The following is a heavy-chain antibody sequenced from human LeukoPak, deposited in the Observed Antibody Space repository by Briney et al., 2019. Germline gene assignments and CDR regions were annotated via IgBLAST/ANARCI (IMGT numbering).Heavy chain of an antibody. D-gene: IGHD3-22*01. Sequence: GGSLRLSCAASGFTVSSYAMSWVRQAPGKGLEWVSAISGSGGSTYYADSVKGRFTISRDNSKNTLYLQMNNLRAEDTAVYYCAKARDYYDSSGPFDYWGQGTLVTVSS. CDR1: GFTVSSYA. CDR2: ISGSGGST. J-gene: IGHJ4*02. CDR3: AKARDYYDSSGPFDY. V-gene: IGHV3-23*01.